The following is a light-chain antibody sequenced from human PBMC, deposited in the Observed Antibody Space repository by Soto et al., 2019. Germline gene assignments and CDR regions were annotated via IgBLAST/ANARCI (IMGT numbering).Light chain of an antibody. J-gene: IGKJ1*01. CDR2: DAS. V-gene: IGKV3-11*01. CDR3: QQRYNWPLT. CDR1: QSVSSY. Sequence: EIVLTQSPATLSLSPGERATVFCRASQSVSSYLAWYQQKFGQAPRLLIYDASNRATGIPARFSGSGSATDFTLTISSLEPEDFAIYYCQQRYNWPLTFGQGTKVDIK.